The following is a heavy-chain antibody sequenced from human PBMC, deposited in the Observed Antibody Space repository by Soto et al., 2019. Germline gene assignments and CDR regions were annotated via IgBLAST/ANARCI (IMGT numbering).Heavy chain of an antibody. CDR2: ISYDGSNK. CDR3: AGMVRVNSYYYYGMDV. CDR1: GFTFSSYG. J-gene: IGHJ6*02. Sequence: QVQLVESGGGVVQPGRSLRLSCAASGFTFSSYGMHWVRQAPGKGLEWVAVISYDGSNKYYADSVKGRFTISRDNSKNTLYLQMNSLRAEDTAVYYCAGMVRVNSYYYYGMDVWGQGTTVTVSS. V-gene: IGHV3-30*03. D-gene: IGHD3-10*01.